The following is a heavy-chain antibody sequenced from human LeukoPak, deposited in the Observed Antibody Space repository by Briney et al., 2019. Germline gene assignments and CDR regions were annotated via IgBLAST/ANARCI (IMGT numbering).Heavy chain of an antibody. CDR3: ARGMMGGITMVRGVLY. D-gene: IGHD3-10*01. Sequence: GGSLRLSCAASGFTFSSYGMHWVRQAPGKGLEWVAVIWYGGSNKYYADSVKGRFTISRDNSKNTLYLQMNSLRAEDTAVYYCARGMMGGITMVRGVLYWGQGTLVTVSS. J-gene: IGHJ4*02. CDR2: IWYGGSNK. V-gene: IGHV3-33*08. CDR1: GFTFSSYG.